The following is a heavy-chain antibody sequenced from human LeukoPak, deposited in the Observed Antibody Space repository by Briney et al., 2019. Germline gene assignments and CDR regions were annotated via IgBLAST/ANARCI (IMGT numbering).Heavy chain of an antibody. CDR3: ARAGGYCSSTRCYNWFDP. Sequence: PSETLSLTCTVSGGTISSYYWNWIRQPPGKGLEWLGHVFYSGNSNNNPSLRSRVTLSVDTTKNQFSLKLSSVTAADTAVYYCARAGGYCSSTRCYNWFDPWGQGTLVTVSS. J-gene: IGHJ5*02. CDR1: GGTISSYY. CDR2: VFYSGNS. V-gene: IGHV4-59*01. D-gene: IGHD2-2*01.